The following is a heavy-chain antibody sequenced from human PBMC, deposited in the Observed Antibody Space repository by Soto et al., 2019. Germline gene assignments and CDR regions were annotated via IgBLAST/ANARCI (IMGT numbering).Heavy chain of an antibody. CDR2: IVPSDSYT. V-gene: IGHV5-10-1*01. Sequence: GESLKISCEGSGYDFTNYWINWVRQMPGKGLEWMGRIVPSDSYTNYSPSFQGHVALLVDKSIYTTYVQWSSLKASDAAMYYCGRQGGDGDHFDYWGQGTLVTVSS. J-gene: IGHJ4*02. D-gene: IGHD3-16*01. CDR1: GYDFTNYW. CDR3: GRQGGDGDHFDY.